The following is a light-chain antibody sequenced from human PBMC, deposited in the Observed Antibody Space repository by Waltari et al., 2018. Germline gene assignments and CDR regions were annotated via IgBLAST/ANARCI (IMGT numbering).Light chain of an antibody. CDR1: QTVSSN. Sequence: EVVMTQSPATLSVFPGESATLSCRASQTVSSNLAWYQQRPGQAPRLLIFDASTRAPSVPARFSGSGSWTEFTLTIRSLQSEDSAVYYCQQYNRWPPITFGQGTRLEIK. J-gene: IGKJ5*01. V-gene: IGKV3-15*01. CDR3: QQYNRWPPIT. CDR2: DAS.